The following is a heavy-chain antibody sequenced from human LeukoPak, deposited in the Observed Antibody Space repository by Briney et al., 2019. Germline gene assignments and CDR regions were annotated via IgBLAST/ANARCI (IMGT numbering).Heavy chain of an antibody. V-gene: IGHV3-21*01. J-gene: IGHJ4*02. CDR1: GFTFSSYS. CDR2: ISSSSSYI. D-gene: IGHD3-9*01. Sequence: GGSLRLSCAASGFTFSSYSMNWVRQAPGKGLEWVSSISSSSSYIYYADSVKGRFTISRDNAKNSLYLQMNSLRAEDTAAYYCARGNILTGYPSYYFDYWGQGTLVTVSS. CDR3: ARGNILTGYPSYYFDY.